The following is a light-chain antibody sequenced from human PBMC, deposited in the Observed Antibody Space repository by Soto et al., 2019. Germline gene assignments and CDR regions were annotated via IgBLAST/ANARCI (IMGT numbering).Light chain of an antibody. Sequence: TLSVSPGERATLSCRASQIIANNLAWYQQKPGQAPRLLIYGASTRAPGIPARFSGSGSGTEFTLTISSLQSEDFAIYYCQHYNNWPPWTFGQGTKVGIK. CDR2: GAS. CDR3: QHYNNWPPWT. CDR1: QIIANN. V-gene: IGKV3-15*01. J-gene: IGKJ1*01.